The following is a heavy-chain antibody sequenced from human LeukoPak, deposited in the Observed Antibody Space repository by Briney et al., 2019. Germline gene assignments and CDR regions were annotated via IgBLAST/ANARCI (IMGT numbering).Heavy chain of an antibody. CDR3: VSSAQVRGPKPTFDY. D-gene: IGHD3-10*01. Sequence: GDSLKISCKGSGYIFTNYWIGWVRQMPGKGLEWMGIIYPGDSDTRYSPSFQGQVTISADTSITTAYLQWSSLKASDTAMYYCVSSAQVRGPKPTFDYWGQGTLVTVSS. CDR2: IYPGDSDT. J-gene: IGHJ4*02. CDR1: GYIFTNYW. V-gene: IGHV5-51*01.